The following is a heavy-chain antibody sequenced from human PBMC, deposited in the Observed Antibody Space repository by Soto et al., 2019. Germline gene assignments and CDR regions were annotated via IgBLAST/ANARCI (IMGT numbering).Heavy chain of an antibody. CDR2: ISPYTGNT. J-gene: IGHJ4*02. CDR1: GSPFSSIG. Sequence: ASVTVSCTDSGSPFSSIGLSWERQAPGQGLEWMGWISPYTGNTHYAQGLQGRVTMTTDTSTSTAYIELRSLSSGDTTVYYCARDFDGSRNYYSDIWGQGTLVTVSS. CDR3: ARDFDGSRNYYSDI. V-gene: IGHV1-18*01. D-gene: IGHD3-10*01.